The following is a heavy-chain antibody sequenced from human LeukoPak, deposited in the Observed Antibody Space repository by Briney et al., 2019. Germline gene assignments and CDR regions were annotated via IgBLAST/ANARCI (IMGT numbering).Heavy chain of an antibody. CDR1: GDSISGYY. CDR2: VYYSGST. Sequence: SETLSLTCTVSGDSISGYYWSWIRQLPGKGLEWIGNVYYSGSTNYNPSLKSRVSISLDMSKNQFSLKLSSVTAADTAVYYCARGGSYFGYWGQGTLVTVSS. V-gene: IGHV4-59*01. CDR3: ARGGSYFGY. D-gene: IGHD1-26*01. J-gene: IGHJ4*02.